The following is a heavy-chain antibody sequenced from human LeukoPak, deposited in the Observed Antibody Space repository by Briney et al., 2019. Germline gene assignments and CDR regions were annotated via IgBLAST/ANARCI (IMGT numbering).Heavy chain of an antibody. J-gene: IGHJ4*02. CDR1: GFTFSSYG. CDR3: ARGAYDFWSGTGSYFDY. Sequence: PGGSLRLSCAASGFTFSSYGMYWVRQAPGKGLEWVAVISYDGSNKYYADSVKGRFTISRDNSKNTLYLQMNSLRAEDTAVYYCARGAYDFWSGTGSYFDYWGQGTLVTVSS. CDR2: ISYDGSNK. V-gene: IGHV3-30*03. D-gene: IGHD3-3*01.